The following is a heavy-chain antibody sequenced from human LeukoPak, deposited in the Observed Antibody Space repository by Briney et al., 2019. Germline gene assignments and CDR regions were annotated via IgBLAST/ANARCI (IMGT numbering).Heavy chain of an antibody. CDR2: IRSSSTFI. V-gene: IGHV3-21*01. Sequence: TGGSLRLSCAASGFTFSSYAMNWVRQAPGKGLEWVSSIRSSSTFIYYADSVKGRFTISRDNAKNSLYLQMNSLRAEDTAVYYCVRESSGWEFDFWGQGTLVTVSS. CDR3: VRESSGWEFDF. D-gene: IGHD6-19*01. CDR1: GFTFSSYA. J-gene: IGHJ4*02.